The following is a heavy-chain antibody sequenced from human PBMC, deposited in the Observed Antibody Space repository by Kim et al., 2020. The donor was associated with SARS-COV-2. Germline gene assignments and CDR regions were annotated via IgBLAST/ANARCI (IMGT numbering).Heavy chain of an antibody. CDR3: ARDRLPTTVTTYYYYGMDV. V-gene: IGHV1-18*01. CDR2: ISAYNGNT. CDR1: GYTFTSYG. D-gene: IGHD4-17*01. J-gene: IGHJ6*02. Sequence: ASVKVSCKASGYTFTSYGISWVRQAPGQGLEWMGWISAYNGNTNYAQKLQGRVTMTTDTSTSTAYMELRSLRSDDTAVYYCARDRLPTTVTTYYYYGMDVWGQGTTVTVSS.